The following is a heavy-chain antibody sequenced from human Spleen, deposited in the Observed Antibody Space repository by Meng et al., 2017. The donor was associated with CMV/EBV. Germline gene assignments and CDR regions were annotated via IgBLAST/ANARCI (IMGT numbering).Heavy chain of an antibody. Sequence: VQLVQSGAEVKKPGSSVKVSCKGSGYAFSSYWIGWVRQMPGKGLEWMGIIYPDNSDTRYSPSFEGQVTISADKSLTTAYLEWSGLKASDTAIYYCARQSRYNFWNGYYEYYFNAWGPGTLVTVSS. CDR3: ARQSRYNFWNGYYEYYFNA. D-gene: IGHD3-3*01. CDR2: IYPDNSDT. J-gene: IGHJ4*02. V-gene: IGHV5-51*01. CDR1: GYAFSSYW.